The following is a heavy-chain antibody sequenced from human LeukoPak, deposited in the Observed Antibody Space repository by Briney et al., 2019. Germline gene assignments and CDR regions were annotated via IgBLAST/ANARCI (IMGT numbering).Heavy chain of an antibody. Sequence: GGSLRLSCAASGFTFSAFWMTWVRQAPGRGLEWLANINQDGTETYYVDSVKGRFTISRDSAKNSVFLQLRNLRGEDTALYYCARTIWFGELVDFWGQGALVTVSS. D-gene: IGHD3-10*01. J-gene: IGHJ4*02. V-gene: IGHV3-7*01. CDR1: GFTFSAFW. CDR2: INQDGTET. CDR3: ARTIWFGELVDF.